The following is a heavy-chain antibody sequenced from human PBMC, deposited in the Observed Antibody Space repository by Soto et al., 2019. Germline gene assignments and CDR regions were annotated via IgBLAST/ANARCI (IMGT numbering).Heavy chain of an antibody. D-gene: IGHD3-22*01. CDR2: INAGNGNT. J-gene: IGHJ4*02. Sequence: QVQLVQSGAEVKKPGASVKVSCKASGYTFTSYAIHWVRQAPGQGLEWMGWINAGNGNTKSSQKFQGRVTITRDTSESTAFMELSSLRSEDTSVYYCATGDYYDIHDSWGQGTLVTVSS. CDR3: ATGDYYDIHDS. V-gene: IGHV1-3*01. CDR1: GYTFTSYA.